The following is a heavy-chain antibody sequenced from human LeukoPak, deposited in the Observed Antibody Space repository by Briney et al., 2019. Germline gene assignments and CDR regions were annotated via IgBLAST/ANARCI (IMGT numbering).Heavy chain of an antibody. D-gene: IGHD3-10*01. V-gene: IGHV3-7*01. CDR2: LKEDGSEK. Sequence: GGSLRLSCAASGFTFSVYWMSWVRQAPGKGLEWVADLKEDGSEKYYVDSVKGRFTISRDNAKNSLYLQMNSLRAEDTAVYYCARVRGTTMVRVGFYFDYWGQGTLVTVSS. CDR3: ARVRGTTMVRVGFYFDY. J-gene: IGHJ4*02. CDR1: GFTFSVYW.